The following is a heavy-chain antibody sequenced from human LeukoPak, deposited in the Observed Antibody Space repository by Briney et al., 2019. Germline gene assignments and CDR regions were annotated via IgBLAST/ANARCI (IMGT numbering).Heavy chain of an antibody. CDR1: GDGISDIY. CDR3: AKLAYSLDGSGHNWFDP. CDR2: IHTSGST. D-gene: IGHD2-15*01. J-gene: IGHJ5*02. Sequence: SETLSLTCAVSGDGISDIYWSWIRQPPGKGLEWIGFIHTSGSTYYIPSLKSRVTMTVDTSKNQFSLKLSSVTAADTAVYYCAKLAYSLDGSGHNWFDPWGHGALVTVSS. V-gene: IGHV4-4*09.